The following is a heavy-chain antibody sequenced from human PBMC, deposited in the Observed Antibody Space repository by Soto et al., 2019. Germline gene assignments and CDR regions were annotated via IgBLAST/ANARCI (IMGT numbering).Heavy chain of an antibody. J-gene: IGHJ4*02. Sequence: GGSLRLSCAASGFAFSSYAMSWVRQAPGKGLEWVSATSGSGGSTYYADSVKGRFTISRDNSKNTLYLQMNSLRAEDTAVYYCAKNLGYCSSTSCYMDFDYWGQGTLVTVSS. D-gene: IGHD2-2*02. V-gene: IGHV3-23*01. CDR2: TSGSGGST. CDR3: AKNLGYCSSTSCYMDFDY. CDR1: GFAFSSYA.